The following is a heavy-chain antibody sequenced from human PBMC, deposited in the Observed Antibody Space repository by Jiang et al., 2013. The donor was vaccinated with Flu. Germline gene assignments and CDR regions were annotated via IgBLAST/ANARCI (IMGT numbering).Heavy chain of an antibody. CDR3: ARELMGAARYDY. CDR1: GGSISSGPYY. V-gene: IGHV4-61*02. D-gene: IGHD6-25*01. Sequence: KPSQTLSLTCTVSGGSISSGPYYWSWIRQPAGKGLEWIGRFYNSGSSNYNPSLKSRVTISGDKSKNQFSLKLSSVTASDTAVYYCARELMGAARYDYWGQGTLVTVSS. CDR2: FYNSGSS. J-gene: IGHJ4*02.